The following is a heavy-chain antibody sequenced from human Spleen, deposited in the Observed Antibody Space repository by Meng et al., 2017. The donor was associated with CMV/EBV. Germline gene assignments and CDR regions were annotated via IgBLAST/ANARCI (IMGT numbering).Heavy chain of an antibody. J-gene: IGHJ4*02. V-gene: IGHV2-5*01. CDR1: GFSLTSRAMA. D-gene: IGHD3-10*01. Sequence: FSGFSLTSRAMAVGWIRQPPGKAPEWLALIYGNDEKHYSPSLKSSLTITKDTARNRVVLAMTDLNPVDSGTYYCAHRRAGFGELFDCWGQGSLVTVSS. CDR2: IYGNDEK. CDR3: AHRRAGFGELFDC.